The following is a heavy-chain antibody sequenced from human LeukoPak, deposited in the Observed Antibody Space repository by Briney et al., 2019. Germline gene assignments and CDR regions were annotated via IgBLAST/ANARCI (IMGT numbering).Heavy chain of an antibody. Sequence: TGGSLRLSCAASGFTFSNYAMNWVRQAPGKGLEWVGRIASKTDGGTTDYAAPVKGRFTISRDDSKNTLFLQMNSLKTEDTAVYYCTTGIRGDCGQGTLVTVSS. CDR2: IASKTDGGTT. CDR3: TTGIRGD. J-gene: IGHJ4*02. CDR1: GFTFSNYA. V-gene: IGHV3-15*04.